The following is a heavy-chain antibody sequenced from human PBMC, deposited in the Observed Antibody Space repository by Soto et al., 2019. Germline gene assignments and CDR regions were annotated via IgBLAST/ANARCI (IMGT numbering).Heavy chain of an antibody. CDR2: IFSNDEK. Sequence: SGPTLVNPTETLTLTCTVSGFSLSNARMGVSWIRQPPGKALEWLAHIFSNDEKSYSTSLKSRLTISKDTSKSQVVLTMTNMDPVDTATYYCERIRDSSGYYRIFDYWGQGTPVTVSS. V-gene: IGHV2-26*01. CDR1: GFSLSNARMG. CDR3: ERIRDSSGYYRIFDY. D-gene: IGHD3-22*01. J-gene: IGHJ4*02.